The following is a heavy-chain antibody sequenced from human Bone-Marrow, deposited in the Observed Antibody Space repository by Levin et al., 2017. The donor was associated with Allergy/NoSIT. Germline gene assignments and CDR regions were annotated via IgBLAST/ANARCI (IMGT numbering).Heavy chain of an antibody. V-gene: IGHV1-69*01. CDR3: AREGRVGQDSYGYYGMDV. CDR1: GGTFSSYA. Sequence: KISCKASGGTFSSYAISWVRQAPGQGLEWMGGIIPIFGTANYAQKFQGRVTITADESTSTAYMELSSLRSEDTAVYYCAREGRVGQDSYGYYGMDVWGQGTTVTVSS. CDR2: IIPIFGTA. D-gene: IGHD5-18*01. J-gene: IGHJ6*02.